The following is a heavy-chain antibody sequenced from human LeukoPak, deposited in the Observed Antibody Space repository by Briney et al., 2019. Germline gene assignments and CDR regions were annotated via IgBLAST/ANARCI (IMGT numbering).Heavy chain of an antibody. Sequence: GGSLSLSCAASGFIVSGYWMSWVRRAPGKGLEWVANIKQDGDEKYYVDSVKGRFTISRDNAKNSAYLQINSLRVEDTAVYHCAAISYLAFDIWGQGTMVTVSS. CDR1: GFIVSGYW. D-gene: IGHD2-21*01. CDR2: IKQDGDEK. V-gene: IGHV3-7*01. CDR3: AAISYLAFDI. J-gene: IGHJ3*02.